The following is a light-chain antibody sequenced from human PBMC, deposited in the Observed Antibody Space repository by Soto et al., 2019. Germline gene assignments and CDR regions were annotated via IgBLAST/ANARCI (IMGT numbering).Light chain of an antibody. V-gene: IGKV3-20*01. J-gene: IGKJ1*01. CDR3: QQCGSSLPWT. CDR2: DAS. CDR1: QSVTNNY. Sequence: ETVLTQSPGTLSLSPGERATLFCRASQSVTNNYLAWYQQKPGQAPRLLIYDASTRATGIPDKFSGSGSGTDFTLTISRLEPEDFAVYYCQQCGSSLPWTFGQGTKVEMK.